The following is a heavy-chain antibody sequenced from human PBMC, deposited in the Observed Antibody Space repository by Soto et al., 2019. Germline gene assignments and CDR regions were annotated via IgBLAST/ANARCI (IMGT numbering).Heavy chain of an antibody. V-gene: IGHV3-11*01. CDR2: ISSRGDDT. D-gene: IGHD4-17*01. J-gene: IGHJ5*02. CDR1: GFSFSDYS. Sequence: PGGSLRLSCAASGFSFSDYSMTWIRQAPGKGLEWVSYISSRGDDTYYADSVRGRFTISRDNAKNSLYLQMNSLRAEDTAVYFCARDMSFGDFGRNWFDPWGQGTLVTVSS. CDR3: ARDMSFGDFGRNWFDP.